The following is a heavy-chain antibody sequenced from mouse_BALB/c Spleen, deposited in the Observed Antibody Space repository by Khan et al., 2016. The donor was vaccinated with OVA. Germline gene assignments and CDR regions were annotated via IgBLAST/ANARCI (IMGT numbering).Heavy chain of an antibody. CDR3: ARDRSDY. Sequence: VQLQQSGAELAKPGASVKMSCTASGYTFTSYWMHWIKQRPGQGLEWIGYINPTSGYTDYNQKFKDKATLTADKSPSTAYMRLSSLTADDSADYYCARDRSDYWGQGTALTVSS. CDR1: GYTFTSYW. CDR2: INPTSGYT. V-gene: IGHV1-7*01. J-gene: IGHJ2*01.